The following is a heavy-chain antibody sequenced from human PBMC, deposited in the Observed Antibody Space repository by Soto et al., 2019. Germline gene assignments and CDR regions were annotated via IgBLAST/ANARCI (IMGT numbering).Heavy chain of an antibody. CDR2: IGRTNNT. D-gene: IGHD3-16*02. Sequence: QALGKGPEWVSSIGRTNNTHYADSVKGRFAISRDNSQNTLYLQMNSLTAEDTAVYFCAKVDAYSYRTDHWGQGTLVTVSS. CDR3: AKVDAYSYRTDH. V-gene: IGHV3-23*01. J-gene: IGHJ4*02.